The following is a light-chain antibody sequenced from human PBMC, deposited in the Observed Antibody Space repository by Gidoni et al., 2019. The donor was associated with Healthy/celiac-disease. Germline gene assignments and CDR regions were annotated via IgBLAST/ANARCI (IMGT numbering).Light chain of an antibody. V-gene: IGKV3-15*01. CDR1: QSVSSN. Sequence: EIVMTPSPATLSVSPGERATLSCRARQSVSSNLAWYQQKPGQAPRLLIYGASTRATGIPARFSGSGSGTEFTLTISSLQSEDFAVYYCQQYNNWLTFGGGTKVEIK. CDR2: GAS. CDR3: QQYNNWLT. J-gene: IGKJ4*01.